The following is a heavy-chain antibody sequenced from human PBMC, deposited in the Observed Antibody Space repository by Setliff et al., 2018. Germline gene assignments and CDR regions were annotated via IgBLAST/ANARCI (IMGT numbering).Heavy chain of an antibody. D-gene: IGHD3-9*01. CDR1: GGSISSYY. J-gene: IGHJ4*02. Sequence: PSETLSLTCTVSGGSISSYYWGWIRQPPGKGLEWIGSIYYSGSTYYNPSLKSRVTISVDTSKNQFSLKLSSVTAADTAVYYCARGRLSDWFQGYFDYWGQGTLVTVSS. V-gene: IGHV4-39*07. CDR3: ARGRLSDWFQGYFDY. CDR2: IYYSGST.